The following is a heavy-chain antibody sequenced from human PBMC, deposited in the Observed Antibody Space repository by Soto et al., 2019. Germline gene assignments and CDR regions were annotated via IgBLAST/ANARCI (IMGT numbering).Heavy chain of an antibody. D-gene: IGHD3-9*01. CDR3: TRDFDT. V-gene: IGHV3-74*01. CDR2: IKSDGSST. J-gene: IGHJ1*01. CDR1: GVSCSVYW. Sequence: EGSLRRSCAASGVSCSVYWMHWVRQAPGKGLVWVSRIKSDGSSTYYADSVKGRFTISRDNAKNTLHLQMDSLRAEDTAVYYCTRDFDTWGQGTLVTVSS.